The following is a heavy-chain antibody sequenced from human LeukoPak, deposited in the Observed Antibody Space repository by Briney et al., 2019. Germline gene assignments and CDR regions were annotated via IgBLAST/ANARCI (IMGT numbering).Heavy chain of an antibody. J-gene: IGHJ4*02. CDR1: GFTFSSYG. D-gene: IGHD6-19*01. V-gene: IGHV3-30*02. CDR3: AMQWLVGDQSYYFDY. CDR2: IRYDGSNK. Sequence: GGSLRLSCAASGFTFSSYGMHWVRQAPGKGLEWVAFIRYDGSNKYYGDSVKGRFTISRDNSKNTLYVQMNSLRAEDTAVYYCAMQWLVGDQSYYFDYWGQGTLVTVSS.